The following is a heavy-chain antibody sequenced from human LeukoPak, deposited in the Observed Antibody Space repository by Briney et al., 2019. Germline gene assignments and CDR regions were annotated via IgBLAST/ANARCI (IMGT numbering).Heavy chain of an antibody. V-gene: IGHV1-2*02. D-gene: IGHD2-2*01. J-gene: IGHJ5*02. Sequence: GASVKVSCKASGYTFTGYYMHWVRQAPGQGLEWMGWINPNSGGTNYAQKLQGRVTMTTDTSTSTAYMELRSLRSDDTAVYYCARDGDGAGYQLSHAHNWFDPWGQGTLVTVSS. CDR3: ARDGDGAGYQLSHAHNWFDP. CDR2: INPNSGGT. CDR1: GYTFTGYY.